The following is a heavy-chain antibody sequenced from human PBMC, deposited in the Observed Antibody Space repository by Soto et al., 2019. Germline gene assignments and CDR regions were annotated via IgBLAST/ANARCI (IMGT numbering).Heavy chain of an antibody. CDR1: GYTLTSYA. Sequence: ASVKVSCKASGYTLTSYAMHWVRQAPGQRLEWMGWINAGNGNTKYSQKFQGRVTITRDTSASTAYMELSSLRSEDTAVYYCAREGASMVRGVIGWFDPWGQGTLVTVSS. D-gene: IGHD3-10*01. V-gene: IGHV1-3*01. CDR2: INAGNGNT. CDR3: AREGASMVRGVIGWFDP. J-gene: IGHJ5*02.